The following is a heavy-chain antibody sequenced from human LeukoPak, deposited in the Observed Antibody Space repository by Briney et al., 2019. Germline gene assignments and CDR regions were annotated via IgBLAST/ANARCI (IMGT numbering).Heavy chain of an antibody. D-gene: IGHD3-22*01. CDR1: GASISSSY. Sequence: SGTLSPTCTVSGASISSSYWSWVRQPPGKRLEWIGFIYYNGNTNSNPSLKSRVTISVDTSKNQFSLKLTSVTAADTAVYYCVRGNYDNRGYSNAFDIWGQGAMVTVSS. CDR3: VRGNYDNRGYSNAFDI. CDR2: IYYNGNT. J-gene: IGHJ3*02. V-gene: IGHV4-59*01.